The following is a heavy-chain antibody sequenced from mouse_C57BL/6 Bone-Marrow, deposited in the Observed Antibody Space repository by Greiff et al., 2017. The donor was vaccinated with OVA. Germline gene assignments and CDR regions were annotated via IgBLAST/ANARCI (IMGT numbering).Heavy chain of an antibody. Sequence: QVQLKESGAELVRPGASVTLSCKASGYTFTDYEMHWVKQTPVHGLEWIGAIDPETGGTAYNQKFKGKAILTADKSSSTAYMELRSLTSEDSAVYYCTRWLIIGGYWGQGTTLTVSS. CDR3: TRWLIIGGY. CDR2: IDPETGGT. V-gene: IGHV1-15*01. D-gene: IGHD1-3*01. CDR1: GYTFTDYE. J-gene: IGHJ2*01.